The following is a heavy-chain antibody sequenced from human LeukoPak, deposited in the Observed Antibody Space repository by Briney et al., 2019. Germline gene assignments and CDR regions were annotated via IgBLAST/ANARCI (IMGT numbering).Heavy chain of an antibody. J-gene: IGHJ5*02. CDR1: GFTFSSYA. D-gene: IGHD5-18*01. Sequence: GGSLRLSCAASGFTFSSYAMHWVRQAPGKGLEWVAVISYDGSNKYYADSVKGRFTISRDNSKNTLYLQMNSLRAGDTAVYYCARSIQLWSGFDPWGQGTLVTVSS. CDR3: ARSIQLWSGFDP. CDR2: ISYDGSNK. V-gene: IGHV3-30*04.